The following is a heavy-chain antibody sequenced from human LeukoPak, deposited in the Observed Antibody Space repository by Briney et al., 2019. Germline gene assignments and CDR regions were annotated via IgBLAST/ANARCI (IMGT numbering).Heavy chain of an antibody. CDR3: ARGTAAGNVDY. CDR2: IYPGDADT. D-gene: IGHD6-13*01. V-gene: IGHV5-51*01. J-gene: IGHJ4*02. CDR1: GYSFTSYW. Sequence: HGEALKISCKGSGYSFTSYWIGGVRQMPGKGLEWMGIIYPGDADTRDSPSFQGQVTISADTSVTTDYVQWSSMTESDTAMYYCARGTAAGNVDYWGQGTLVTVSS.